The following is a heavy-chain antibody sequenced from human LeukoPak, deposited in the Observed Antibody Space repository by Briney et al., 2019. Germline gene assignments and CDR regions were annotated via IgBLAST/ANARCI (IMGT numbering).Heavy chain of an antibody. Sequence: GESLKIYCKGSGYSFTSYWIGWVRQMPGKGLEWMGLISPGDSDTRYSPSLQGHVTISADKSSSTAYLQWSSLKASDTAMYYCARSASYLVGHDYWGQGTLVTVSS. D-gene: IGHD1-26*01. CDR1: GYSFTSYW. CDR3: ARSASYLVGHDY. J-gene: IGHJ4*02. V-gene: IGHV5-51*01. CDR2: ISPGDSDT.